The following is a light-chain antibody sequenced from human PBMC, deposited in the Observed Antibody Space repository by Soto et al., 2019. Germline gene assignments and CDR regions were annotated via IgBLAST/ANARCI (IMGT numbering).Light chain of an antibody. J-gene: IGKJ5*01. CDR2: GAS. V-gene: IGKV3-15*01. Sequence: DIVKTQSPATLAVSPGDTVTLSCRASEGISSNLAWYWQKHGPAPRLLIFGASTRAIGIPARSSGSGSGTKVALPISCRHAEEFAFYYCQQYTNRLEVTLGQGPLLEMK. CDR1: EGISSN. CDR3: QQYTNRLEVT.